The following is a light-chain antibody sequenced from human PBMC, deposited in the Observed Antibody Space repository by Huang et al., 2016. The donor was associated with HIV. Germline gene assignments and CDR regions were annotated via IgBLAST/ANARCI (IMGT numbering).Light chain of an antibody. CDR3: LQSRSLRVT. Sequence: EIVLTQSPDFQSVAPKEKVTITSRARQTIGTSLQWEQKKPDQSPNRLIRYAFETMSGVPSRFRGGGSGTVFTLTINSLEAEDAAAYFCLQSRSLRVTFGGGTKVDIK. V-gene: IGKV6D-21*02. J-gene: IGKJ4*02. CDR2: YAF. CDR1: QTIGTS.